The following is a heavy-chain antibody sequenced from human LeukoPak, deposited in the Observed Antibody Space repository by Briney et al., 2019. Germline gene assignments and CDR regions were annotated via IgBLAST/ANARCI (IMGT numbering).Heavy chain of an antibody. CDR2: IHTSGST. CDR1: GGSISSYY. J-gene: IGHJ4*02. V-gene: IGHV4-4*07. D-gene: IGHD5-24*01. CDR3: ARVKVGRWLQSLGFDY. Sequence: SGTLSLTCIVSGGSISSYYWSWIRQPAGKGLEWIGQIHTSGSTNYNPSLKSRVAMSVDTSKNQFSLELSSVTAADTAVYYCARVKVGRWLQSLGFDYWGQGTLVTVSS.